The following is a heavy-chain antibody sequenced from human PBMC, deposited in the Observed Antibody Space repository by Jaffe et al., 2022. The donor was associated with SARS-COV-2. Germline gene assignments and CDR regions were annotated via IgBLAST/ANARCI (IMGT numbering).Heavy chain of an antibody. CDR1: GFTFSSYA. J-gene: IGHJ3*02. Sequence: QVQLVESGGGVVQPGRSLRLSCAASGFTFSSYAMHWVRQAPGKGLEWVAVISYDGSNKYYADSVKGRFTISRDNSKNTLYLQMNSLRAEDTAVYYCARGAKTHDAFDIWGQGTMVTVSS. V-gene: IGHV3-30*04. CDR2: ISYDGSNK. CDR3: ARGAKTHDAFDI.